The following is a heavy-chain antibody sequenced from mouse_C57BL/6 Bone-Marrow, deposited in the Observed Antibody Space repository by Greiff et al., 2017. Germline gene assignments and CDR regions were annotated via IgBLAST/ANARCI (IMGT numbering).Heavy chain of an antibody. D-gene: IGHD1-1*01. CDR1: GFTFSDYG. CDR2: ISSGSSTI. CDR3: ANYYGSSPFAY. V-gene: IGHV5-17*01. J-gene: IGHJ3*01. Sequence: EVQLVESRGGLVKPGGSLKLSCAASGFTFSDYGMHWVRQAPEKGLEWVAYISSGSSTIYYADTVKGRFTISRDNAKNTLFLQMTSLRSEDTAMYYCANYYGSSPFAYWGQGTLVTVSA.